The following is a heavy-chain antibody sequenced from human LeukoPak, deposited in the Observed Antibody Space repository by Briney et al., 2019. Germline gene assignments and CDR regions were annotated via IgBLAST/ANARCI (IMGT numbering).Heavy chain of an antibody. CDR3: ARDSGHLMITFETCFDP. Sequence: SETLSLTCTVSGGSISSYYWSWVRQPPGKGLEGVGYIYYSGSTNYNPSLKSGVTISVETTKNQYSLRQSSVTAADTAVYYCARDSGHLMITFETCFDPWGQGTLVTVSS. CDR1: GGSISSYY. D-gene: IGHD3-16*01. V-gene: IGHV4-59*12. CDR2: IYYSGST. J-gene: IGHJ5*02.